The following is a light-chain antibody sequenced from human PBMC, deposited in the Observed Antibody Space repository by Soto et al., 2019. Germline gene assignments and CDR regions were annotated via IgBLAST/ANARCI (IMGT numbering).Light chain of an antibody. J-gene: IGLJ1*01. CDR3: AAWDDSLSGNV. V-gene: IGLV1-47*02. CDR2: SHN. Sequence: QSVLTQPPSASGTPGQRVTISCSGSSSNIGSDYVYWYQQLPGTAPKLLIYSHNQRPSGVPDRFSGSKSGASASLAISGLRSEDEADYYCAAWDDSLSGNVFGTGTKVTVL. CDR1: SSNIGSDY.